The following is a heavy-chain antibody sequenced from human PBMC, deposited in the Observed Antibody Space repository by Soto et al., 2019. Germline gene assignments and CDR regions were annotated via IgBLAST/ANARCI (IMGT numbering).Heavy chain of an antibody. CDR3: AKDLLHEWELVDAFDI. J-gene: IGHJ3*02. V-gene: IGHV3-30*18. D-gene: IGHD1-26*01. CDR2: ISYDGSNK. Sequence: QVQLVESGGGVVQPGRSLRLSCAASGFTFSSYGMHWVRQAPGKGLEWVAVISYDGSNKYYADSVKGRFTISRDNSKNTLYLQMNSLRAEDTAVYYCAKDLLHEWELVDAFDIWGQGTMVTVSS. CDR1: GFTFSSYG.